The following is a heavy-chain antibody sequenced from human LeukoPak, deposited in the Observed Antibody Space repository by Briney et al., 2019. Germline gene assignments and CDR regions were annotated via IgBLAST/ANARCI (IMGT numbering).Heavy chain of an antibody. CDR2: IKEDGSEK. V-gene: IGHV3-7*01. CDR3: ARDLASDNGDYSWGPDY. CDR1: GFILSSYW. J-gene: IGHJ4*02. Sequence: PGGSLRLSCAASGFILSSYWMSWVRQAPGKGLEWVANIKEDGSEKYYVDSVKGRFTISRDNAKNSLYLQMNNLRAEDTAVYYCARDLASDNGDYSWGPDYWGQGTLVTVSS. D-gene: IGHD4-23*01.